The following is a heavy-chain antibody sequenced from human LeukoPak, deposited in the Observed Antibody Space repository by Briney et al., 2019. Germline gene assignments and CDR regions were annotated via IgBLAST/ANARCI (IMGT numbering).Heavy chain of an antibody. CDR2: IDNDGGST. CDR1: GFTFHSYW. V-gene: IGHV3-74*01. J-gene: IGHJ3*02. Sequence: GGSLRLSCAASGFTFHSYWMHWVRQAPGKGLVWVSRIDNDGGSTTYADSVKGRFTISRDNAKNTLYLQMNSLRAEDTASYYCARDHYYGSGSHPDAFDIWGQGTMVTVSS. CDR3: ARDHYYGSGSHPDAFDI. D-gene: IGHD3-10*01.